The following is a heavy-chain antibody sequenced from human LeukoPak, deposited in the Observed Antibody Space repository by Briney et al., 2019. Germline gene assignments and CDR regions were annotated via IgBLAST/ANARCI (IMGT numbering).Heavy chain of an antibody. V-gene: IGHV1-69*13. CDR2: IIPIFGTA. CDR1: GGTFSSYA. Sequence: GASVKVSCKASGGTFSSYAISWVRQAPGQGLEWMGGIIPIFGTANYAQKFQGRVTITADESTSTAYMELSSLRSEDTAVYYCARGRAYYDILTGYYKSGGYDYWGQGTLVTVSS. J-gene: IGHJ4*02. D-gene: IGHD3-9*01. CDR3: ARGRAYYDILTGYYKSGGYDY.